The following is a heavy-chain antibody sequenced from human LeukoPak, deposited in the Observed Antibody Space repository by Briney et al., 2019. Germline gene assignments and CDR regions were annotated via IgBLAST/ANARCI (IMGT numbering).Heavy chain of an antibody. CDR2: IKQDGSEK. CDR3: ASWGHEQLVLLDY. Sequence: GGSLRLSCAASGFTFSSYWMSWVRQAPGKGLEWVANIKQDGSEKYYVDSVKGRFTISRDNAKNSLYLQMNSLRAEDTAVYYCASWGHEQLVLLDYWGQGTLVTVSS. J-gene: IGHJ4*02. CDR1: GFTFSSYW. V-gene: IGHV3-7*01. D-gene: IGHD6-13*01.